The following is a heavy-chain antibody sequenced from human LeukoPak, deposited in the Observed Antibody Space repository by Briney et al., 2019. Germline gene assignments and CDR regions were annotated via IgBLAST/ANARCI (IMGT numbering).Heavy chain of an antibody. Sequence: SETLSLTCTVSGGSISSSSYYWGWIRQPPGKGLEWIGSICYSGSTYYNPSLKSRVTISVDTSKNQFSLKLSSVTAADTAVYYCARWDFWSGYSFDYWGQGTLVTVSS. J-gene: IGHJ4*02. CDR3: ARWDFWSGYSFDY. V-gene: IGHV4-39*01. CDR2: ICYSGST. D-gene: IGHD3-3*01. CDR1: GGSISSSSYY.